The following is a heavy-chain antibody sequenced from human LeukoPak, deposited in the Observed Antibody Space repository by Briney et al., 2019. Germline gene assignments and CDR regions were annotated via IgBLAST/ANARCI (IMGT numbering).Heavy chain of an antibody. CDR1: GGSISSYY. Sequence: SETLSLTCTVSGGSISSYYWSWIRQPPGKGLEWIAYIYYSGSTNYNPSLKSRVTISVDTSKNQFSLKLGSVTAADTAVYYCARHLTYSGSYPYYFDYWGQGTLVTVSS. J-gene: IGHJ4*02. CDR2: IYYSGST. CDR3: ARHLTYSGSYPYYFDY. D-gene: IGHD1-26*01. V-gene: IGHV4-59*08.